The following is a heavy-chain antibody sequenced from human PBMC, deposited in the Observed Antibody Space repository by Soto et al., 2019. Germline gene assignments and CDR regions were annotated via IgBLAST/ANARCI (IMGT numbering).Heavy chain of an antibody. CDR3: ARDQASXVDP. J-gene: IGHJ5*02. CDR1: GGSISSGDYY. Sequence: SETLSLTCTVSGGSISSGDYYGSLIRQPPGKGLEWIGYIHYSGSTYYNPSLKSRVTISVETSKNQFSLKLSSVTAADTAVYYCARDQASXVDPWGQGTLVTVSS. CDR2: IHYSGST. V-gene: IGHV4-30-4*01.